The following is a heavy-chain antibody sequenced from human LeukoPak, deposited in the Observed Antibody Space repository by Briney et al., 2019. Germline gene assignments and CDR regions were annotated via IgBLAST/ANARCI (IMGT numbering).Heavy chain of an antibody. CDR1: GYTFTGYY. J-gene: IGHJ4*02. D-gene: IGHD1-26*01. CDR3: ARDRGHDY. CDR2: INPNSGGT. Sequence: GESLKISCKGSGYTFTGYYMHWVRQAPGQGLEWMGWINPNSGGTNYAQKFQGRVTMTRDTSISTAYMELSRLRSDDTAVYYCARDRGHDYWGQGTLVTVSS. V-gene: IGHV1-2*02.